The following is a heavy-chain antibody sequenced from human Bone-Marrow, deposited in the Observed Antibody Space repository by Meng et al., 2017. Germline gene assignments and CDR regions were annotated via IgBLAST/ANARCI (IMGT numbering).Heavy chain of an antibody. CDR1: GFTFNAYG. V-gene: IGHV3-33*01. CDR2: IWYDASET. CDR3: ARYSSVTQMDC. J-gene: IGHJ4*02. D-gene: IGHD2-21*01. Sequence: GGSLRPSCETSGFTFNAYGMHWVRQAPGKGLEWVALIWYDASETYYADSVKGRFTISRDNSKNTLFLEMNSLRAEDTALYYCARYSSVTQMDCWGQGTLVTVSS.